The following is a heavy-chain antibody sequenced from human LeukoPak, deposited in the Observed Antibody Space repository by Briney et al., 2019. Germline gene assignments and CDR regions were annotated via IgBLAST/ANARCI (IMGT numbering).Heavy chain of an antibody. CDR1: GGSINSYY. J-gene: IGHJ5*02. CDR2: INHSGST. CDR3: ARCGVVVAAMTNWFDP. Sequence: SETLSLTCTVSGGSINSYYWSWIRQPPGKGLEWIGEINHSGSTNYNPSLKSRVTISVDTSKNQFSLKLSSVTAADTAVYYCARCGVVVAAMTNWFDPWGQGTLVTVSS. V-gene: IGHV4-34*01. D-gene: IGHD2-15*01.